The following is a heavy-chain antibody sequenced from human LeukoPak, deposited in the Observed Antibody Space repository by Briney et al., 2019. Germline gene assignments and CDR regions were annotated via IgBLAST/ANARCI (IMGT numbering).Heavy chain of an antibody. CDR1: GFTFSSYS. Sequence: GGSLRLSCAASGFTFSSYSMKWVRQAPGRGLEWVSSISSSSSYIYYADSVKGRFTISRDNAKNSLYLQMNSLRAEDTAVYYCASQYCGGDCYNYWGQGTLVTVSS. CDR3: ASQYCGGDCYNY. CDR2: ISSSSSYI. D-gene: IGHD2-21*02. J-gene: IGHJ4*02. V-gene: IGHV3-21*01.